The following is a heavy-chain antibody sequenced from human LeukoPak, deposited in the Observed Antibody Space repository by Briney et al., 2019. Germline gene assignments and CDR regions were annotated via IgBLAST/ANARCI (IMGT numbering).Heavy chain of an antibody. D-gene: IGHD2-15*01. CDR3: ARRVVAADYYYYMDV. Sequence: TSETLSLTCAVYGGSFSGYYWSWSRQPPGKGLEWIGEIDHSGGTNYNPSLKSRVTISVDTSKNQFSLKLSSVTAADTAVYYCARRVVAADYYYYMDVWGKGTTVTVSS. CDR1: GGSFSGYY. V-gene: IGHV4-34*01. J-gene: IGHJ6*03. CDR2: IDHSGGT.